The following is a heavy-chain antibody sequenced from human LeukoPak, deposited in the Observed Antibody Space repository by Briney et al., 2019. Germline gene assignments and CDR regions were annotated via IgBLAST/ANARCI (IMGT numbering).Heavy chain of an antibody. CDR1: GFTFSNYW. CDR3: ARDPPLGYCSSSSCPHLDY. D-gene: IGHD2-2*01. Sequence: PGGSLRLSCAASGFTFSNYWMSWVRQAPGKGLEWVAYIKYDGSEKDYVDSVKGRFTISRDNAKNSLYLQMNSLRAEDTAVYYCARDPPLGYCSSSSCPHLDYWGQGTLVTVSS. J-gene: IGHJ4*02. V-gene: IGHV3-7*01. CDR2: IKYDGSEK.